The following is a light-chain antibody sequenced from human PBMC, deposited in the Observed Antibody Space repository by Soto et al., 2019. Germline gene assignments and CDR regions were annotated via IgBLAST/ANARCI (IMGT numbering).Light chain of an antibody. V-gene: IGKV4-1*01. CDR3: KQHHSTPPT. CDR1: QSVLYSANNRNY. Sequence: DIVMTQSPDSLAVSLGERATINCKSSQSVLYSANNRNYLAWYQQKPGQPPKLLIYWATTRKSGVPDRFSGSGSGTDFTLTISSLQAEDVAVYYCKQHHSTPPTFGPGTKVDIK. J-gene: IGKJ3*01. CDR2: WAT.